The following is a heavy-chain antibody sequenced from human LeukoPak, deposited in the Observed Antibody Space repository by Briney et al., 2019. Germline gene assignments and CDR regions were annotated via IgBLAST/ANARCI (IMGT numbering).Heavy chain of an antibody. CDR1: GFTFSSYW. V-gene: IGHV3-7*01. D-gene: IGHD2-15*01. CDR2: IKQDGSEK. J-gene: IGHJ6*03. CDR3: ARDVQLLLYYYMDV. Sequence: GGSLRLSCAASGFTFSSYWMSWVRQAPGKGLEWVANIKQDGSEKYYVDSVKGRFTISRDNAKNSLYLQMNSLRAEDTAVYYCARDVQLLLYYYMDVWGEGTTVTVSS.